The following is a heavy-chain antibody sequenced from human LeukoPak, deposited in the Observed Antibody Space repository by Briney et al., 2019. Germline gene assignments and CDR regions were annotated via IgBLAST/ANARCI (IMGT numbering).Heavy chain of an antibody. D-gene: IGHD6-13*01. V-gene: IGHV1-2*02. Sequence: GASVKVSCKVSGYTFTGYYMHWVRQAPGQGLEWMGWINPDSGGTKYAQKFQGRVTMTRDTSISTAYMVLSSLRSDDTAVYYCARDRLAAAGTGGWGQGTLVIVSS. CDR1: GYTFTGYY. CDR3: ARDRLAAAGTGG. CDR2: INPDSGGT. J-gene: IGHJ4*02.